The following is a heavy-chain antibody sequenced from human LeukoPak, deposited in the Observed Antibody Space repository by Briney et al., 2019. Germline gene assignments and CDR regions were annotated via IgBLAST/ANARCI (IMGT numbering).Heavy chain of an antibody. CDR3: AKDISGGDCPDY. D-gene: IGHD2-21*02. CDR2: IGTAGDT. J-gene: IGHJ4*02. V-gene: IGHV3-13*01. CDR1: GFTFSSYD. Sequence: GGSLRLSCAASGFTFSSYDMHWVRQATGKGLEWVSAIGTAGDTYYPGSVKGRFTIFRDNSKNTLYLQMNSLRADDTGVYYCAKDISGGDCPDYWGQGTLVTVSS.